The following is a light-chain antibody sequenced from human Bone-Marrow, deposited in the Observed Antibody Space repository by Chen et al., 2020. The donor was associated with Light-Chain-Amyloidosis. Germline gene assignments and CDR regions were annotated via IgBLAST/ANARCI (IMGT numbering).Light chain of an antibody. Sequence: DIQMTQSPSSVSASVGDRVTITCRASQGISSWVAWYQQKPGKAPKLLIYAASNLQSGVPSRFSGSGSGTDFTLSISSLQPEDFATYYCQQANSFLPLTFGGGTKVEIK. J-gene: IGKJ4*01. CDR1: QGISSW. V-gene: IGKV1-12*01. CDR3: QQANSFLPLT. CDR2: AAS.